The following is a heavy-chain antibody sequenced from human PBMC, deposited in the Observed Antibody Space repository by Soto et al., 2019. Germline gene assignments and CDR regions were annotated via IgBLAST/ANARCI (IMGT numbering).Heavy chain of an antibody. CDR2: IYYSGST. CDR1: GGSVSRGRYY. CDR3: ARDSYDSSGYYRLD. D-gene: IGHD3-22*01. Sequence: LTNTVSGGSVSRGRYYSSWIRKPPGKGLEWIGYIYYSGSTNYNPSLKSRVTISVDTSKNQFSLKLSSVTAADTAVYYCARDSYDSSGYYRLDWGQGTLVTVSS. J-gene: IGHJ4*02. V-gene: IGHV4-61*01.